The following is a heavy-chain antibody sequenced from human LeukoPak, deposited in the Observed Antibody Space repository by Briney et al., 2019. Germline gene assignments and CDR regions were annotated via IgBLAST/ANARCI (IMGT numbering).Heavy chain of an antibody. CDR1: GFTFSSYA. CDR3: APMGGSYAGY. Sequence: PGGSLRLSCAASGFTFSSYAMSWVPQAPGKGLEWVSAISGSGGSTYYADSVKGRFTISRDNSKNTLYLQMNSLGAEDTAVYYCAPMGGSYAGYWGQGTLVTVSS. CDR2: ISGSGGST. V-gene: IGHV3-23*01. J-gene: IGHJ4*02. D-gene: IGHD3-10*01.